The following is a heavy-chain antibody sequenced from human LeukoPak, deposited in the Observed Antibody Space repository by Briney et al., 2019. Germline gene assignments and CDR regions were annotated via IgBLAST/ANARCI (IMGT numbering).Heavy chain of an antibody. V-gene: IGHV3-30-3*01. CDR1: GFPFSSYA. CDR3: SGAQWDLLDYYYGMDV. Sequence: GGSLRLSCAASGFPFSSYAMHWVRQVPGKGLEWVAVILNDGNSEYYADFVKGRFTISRDNSKNTLYLQMNSLRAEDTAAYYCSGAQWDLLDYYYGMDVWGQGTTVTVSS. D-gene: IGHD1-26*01. CDR2: ILNDGNSE. J-gene: IGHJ6*02.